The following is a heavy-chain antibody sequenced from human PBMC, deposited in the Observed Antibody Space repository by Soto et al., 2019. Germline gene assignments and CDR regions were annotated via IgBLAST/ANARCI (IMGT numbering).Heavy chain of an antibody. D-gene: IGHD6-19*01. Sequence: QTLSLTCAISGDSVSSTSAAWSWIRQSPSRGLEWLGRTYYRSKWYSDYAVSVKSRITINPDTSKNQFYLQLNSVTPEDTAVYYCARGSYYSGWVWGQGTLVTVYS. CDR3: ARGSYYSGWV. CDR2: TYYRSKWYS. CDR1: GDSVSSTSAA. J-gene: IGHJ4*02. V-gene: IGHV6-1*01.